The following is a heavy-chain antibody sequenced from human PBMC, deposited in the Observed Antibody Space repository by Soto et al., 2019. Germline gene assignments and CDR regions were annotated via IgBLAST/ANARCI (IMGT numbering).Heavy chain of an antibody. Sequence: QVQLVQSGAEVKKPGSSVKVSCKASGGTFSSYTISWVRQAPGQGLEWMGRIIPILGIANYAQKFQGRVTINADKSTSTAYMELSSLRSEDTAVYYCAREGQLVPQFDSWGQGTLVTVSS. CDR2: IIPILGIA. CDR3: AREGQLVPQFDS. D-gene: IGHD6-6*01. V-gene: IGHV1-69*08. J-gene: IGHJ4*02. CDR1: GGTFSSYT.